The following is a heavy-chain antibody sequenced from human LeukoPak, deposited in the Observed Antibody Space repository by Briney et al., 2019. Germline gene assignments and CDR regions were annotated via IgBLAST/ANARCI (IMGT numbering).Heavy chain of an antibody. J-gene: IGHJ6*03. Sequence: ASVKVSCKASGYTFTSYDINWVRQATGQGLEWMGWINPNSGGTNYAQKFQGRVTMTRDTSISTAYMELSRLRSDDTAVYYCARALGVGYYYYMDVWGKGTTVTVSS. CDR1: GYTFTSYD. CDR3: ARALGVGYYYYMDV. V-gene: IGHV1-2*02. CDR2: INPNSGGT. D-gene: IGHD2-15*01.